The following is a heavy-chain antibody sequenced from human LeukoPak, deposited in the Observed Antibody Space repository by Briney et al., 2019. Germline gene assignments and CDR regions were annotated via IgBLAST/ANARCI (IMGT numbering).Heavy chain of an antibody. CDR3: ARYEELLYYFDY. CDR1: GYTFTGYY. D-gene: IGHD1-7*01. CDR2: INPNSGGT. J-gene: IGHJ4*02. Sequence: ASVKVSCKASGYTFTGYYMHWVRRAPGQGLEWMGWINPNSGGTNYAQKFQGRVTMTRDTSISTAYMELSRLRSDDTAVYYCARYEELLYYFDYWGQGTLVTVSS. V-gene: IGHV1-2*02.